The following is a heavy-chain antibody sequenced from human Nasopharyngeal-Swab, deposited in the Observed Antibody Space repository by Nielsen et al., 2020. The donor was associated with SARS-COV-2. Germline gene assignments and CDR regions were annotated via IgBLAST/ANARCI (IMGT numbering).Heavy chain of an antibody. Sequence: GESLKISCAASGFTFSSYAMHWVRQAPGKGLEWVALIWYIGDNKYYADSVKGRFTISRDNSKNTLYLQMNSLRAEDTAVYYCAADIVVLPAVNLGDYYALDVRGPGTTVTVSS. CDR1: GFTFSSYA. V-gene: IGHV3-33*01. D-gene: IGHD2-2*01. CDR2: IWYIGDNK. CDR3: AADIVVLPAVNLGDYYALDV. J-gene: IGHJ6*02.